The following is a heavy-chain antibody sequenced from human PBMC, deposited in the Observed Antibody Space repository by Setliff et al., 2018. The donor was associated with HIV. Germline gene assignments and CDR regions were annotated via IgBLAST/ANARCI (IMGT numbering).Heavy chain of an antibody. Sequence: GDSVKVSCKASGYTFTTYGMNWVRQAPGQGLEWMGWINTDTGNPTYAQGFTGRFVFSLDTSVSTAYLQINSLKAEDSAVYYCARAGIAVAGTGNYWGQGTLVTVSS. D-gene: IGHD6-19*01. CDR1: GYTFTTYG. V-gene: IGHV7-4-1*02. J-gene: IGHJ4*02. CDR3: ARAGIAVAGTGNY. CDR2: INTDTGNP.